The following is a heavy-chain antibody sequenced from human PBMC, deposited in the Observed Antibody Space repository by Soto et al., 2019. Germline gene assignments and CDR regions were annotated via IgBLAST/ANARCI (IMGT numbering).Heavy chain of an antibody. CDR3: ARHTGGGSSWFDL. CDR2: INPSGGST. CDR1: GYAFTSYY. V-gene: IGHV1-46*03. D-gene: IGHD5-12*01. Sequence: ASVKVSCKASGYAFTSYYVHWVRQAPGQGLEWMGIINPSGGSTNYAQKFQGRVTMTRDTSTSTVYMELSSLRSEDTAVYYCARHTGGGSSWFDLWGQGTLVTVSS. J-gene: IGHJ5*02.